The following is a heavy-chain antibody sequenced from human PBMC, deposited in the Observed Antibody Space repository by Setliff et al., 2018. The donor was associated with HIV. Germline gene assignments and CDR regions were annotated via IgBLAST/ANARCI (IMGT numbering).Heavy chain of an antibody. CDR3: ARTQISIFGVVMKGFDY. D-gene: IGHD3-3*01. CDR2: INPNSGGT. J-gene: IGHJ4*02. CDR1: GYTFTGYY. V-gene: IGHV1-2*02. Sequence: ASVKVSCKASGYTFTGYYMHWVRQAPGQGLEWMGWINPNSGGTSFAQKFQGRVTMTTDTSTNTAYMEVRSLGSDDSAVYYCARTQISIFGVVMKGFDYWGQGTLVTVSS.